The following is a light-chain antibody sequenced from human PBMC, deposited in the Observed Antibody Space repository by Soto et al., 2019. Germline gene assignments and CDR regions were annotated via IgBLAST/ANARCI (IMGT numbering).Light chain of an antibody. V-gene: IGLV2-14*01. CDR3: SSYTSSSLPV. Sequence: QSALTQPASVSGSPGQSITISSTGTSSDIGGYNYVSWYQQHPGKAPKLMIYEVSNRPSGVSNRFSGSKSGNTASLTISGLQAEDEADYYCSSYTSSSLPVFGGGTTLTVL. CDR1: SSDIGGYNY. J-gene: IGLJ2*01. CDR2: EVS.